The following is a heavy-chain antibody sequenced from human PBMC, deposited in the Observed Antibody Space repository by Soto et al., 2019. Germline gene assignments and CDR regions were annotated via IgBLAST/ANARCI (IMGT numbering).Heavy chain of an antibody. Sequence: SEALSVTWIVSVGSVSIGSYDWSWIRQPPGKGLEWLGYIYYSRSTNYNPSLKSRVTISVDTSKNQFSLKLSSVTAADTAVYYCARHYYGSGSTRYNWFDPWGQGTLVTVS. J-gene: IGHJ5*02. CDR3: ARHYYGSGSTRYNWFDP. CDR2: IYYSRST. V-gene: IGHV4-61*01. D-gene: IGHD3-10*01. CDR1: VGSVSIGSYD.